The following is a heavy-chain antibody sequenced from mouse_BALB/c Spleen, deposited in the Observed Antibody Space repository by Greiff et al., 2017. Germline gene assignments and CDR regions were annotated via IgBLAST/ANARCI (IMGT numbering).Heavy chain of an antibody. D-gene: IGHD1-1*01. V-gene: IGHV1-9*01. J-gene: IGHJ1*01. CDR3: ARRNYGSSYWYFDV. Sequence: VQLQQSGAELMKPGASVKISCKATGYTFSSYWIEWVKQRPGHGLEWIGEILPGSCSTNYNEKFKGKATFTADTSSNTAYMQLSSLTSEDSAVYYCARRNYGSSYWYFDVWGAGTTVTVSS. CDR2: ILPGSCST. CDR1: GYTFSSYW.